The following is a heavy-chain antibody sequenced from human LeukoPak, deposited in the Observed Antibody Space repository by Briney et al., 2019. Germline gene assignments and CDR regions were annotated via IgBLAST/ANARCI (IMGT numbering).Heavy chain of an antibody. D-gene: IGHD3-3*01. CDR1: GFTISSYW. CDR2: IKQDASQE. Sequence: PGGSLRLSCAASGFTISSYWMSWVRQAPGKGPEWVAHIKQDASQEDHVDSVKGRFTISRDNAKNSLYLQINSPRAEDTAVYYSARGVVYPTWSGRHWSDYWGQGTLVTVSS. CDR3: ARGVVYPTWSGRHWSDY. V-gene: IGHV3-7*01. J-gene: IGHJ4*02.